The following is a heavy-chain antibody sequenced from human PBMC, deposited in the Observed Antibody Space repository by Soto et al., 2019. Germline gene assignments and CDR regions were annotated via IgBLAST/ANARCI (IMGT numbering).Heavy chain of an antibody. V-gene: IGHV3-21*01. CDR1: GFTFSSYS. Sequence: GGSLRLSCAASGFTFSSYSMNWVRQAPGKGLEWVSSISSSSSYIYYADSVKGRFTISRDNAKNSLYLQMNSLRAEDTGVYYCARDTAMAHIFDYWGQGTLVTVSS. D-gene: IGHD5-18*01. J-gene: IGHJ4*02. CDR3: ARDTAMAHIFDY. CDR2: ISSSSSYI.